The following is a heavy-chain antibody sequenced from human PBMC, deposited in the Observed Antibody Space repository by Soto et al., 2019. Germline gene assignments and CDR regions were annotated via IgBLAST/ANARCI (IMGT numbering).Heavy chain of an antibody. CDR2: ISGSGGT. J-gene: IGHJ2*01. V-gene: IGHV3-23*01. CDR3: AKDRQGSGPDFDL. CDR1: GFTFLNYD. D-gene: IGHD3-10*01. Sequence: EVQLLESGGDLVQPGGSLRLSCVASGFTFLNYDMHWVRQAPGKGLEWVAGISGSGGTFDANSVRGRFTISKDDSKTTCYLQRNGLGVEDTALYYCAKDRQGSGPDFDLWGRGTLVTVSS.